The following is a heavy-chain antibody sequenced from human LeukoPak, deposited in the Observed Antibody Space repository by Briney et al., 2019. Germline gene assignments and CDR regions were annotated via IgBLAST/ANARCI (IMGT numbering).Heavy chain of an antibody. Sequence: ASVKVSCKASGYTFTGYCMHWVRQAPGQGLEWMGWINPNSGGTNYAQKFQGRVTMTRDTSISTAYMELSRLRSDDTAVYYCARANYGSGSSAFDYWGQGTLVTVSS. J-gene: IGHJ4*02. V-gene: IGHV1-2*02. CDR3: ARANYGSGSSAFDY. CDR2: INPNSGGT. D-gene: IGHD3-10*01. CDR1: GYTFTGYC.